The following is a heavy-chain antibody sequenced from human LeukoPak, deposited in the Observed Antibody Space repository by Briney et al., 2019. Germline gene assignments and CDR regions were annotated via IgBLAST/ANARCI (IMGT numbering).Heavy chain of an antibody. Sequence: SETLSLTCAVYGGSFSGYYWSWIRQPPGKGLEWIGEINHSGSTNYNPSLKSRVTISVDTSKNQFSLKLTSVTAADTAVYYCARRSVTYWYFDLWGRGTLVTVSS. CDR3: ARRSVTYWYFDL. D-gene: IGHD4-17*01. V-gene: IGHV4-34*01. CDR2: INHSGST. CDR1: GGSFSGYY. J-gene: IGHJ2*01.